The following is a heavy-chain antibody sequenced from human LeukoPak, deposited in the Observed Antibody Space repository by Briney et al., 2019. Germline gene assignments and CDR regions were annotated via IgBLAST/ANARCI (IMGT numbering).Heavy chain of an antibody. D-gene: IGHD1-1*01. Sequence: GGSLRLSCAASGFTFSIYAMSWGRQAPGKGLEWVSGISGSGGSTYYADSVKGRVTISRANSKNTLYLQMNSLRAEDTAVYYCAKEQPGYYFDYWGQGTLVTVSS. CDR2: ISGSGGST. CDR3: AKEQPGYYFDY. V-gene: IGHV3-23*01. J-gene: IGHJ4*02. CDR1: GFTFSIYA.